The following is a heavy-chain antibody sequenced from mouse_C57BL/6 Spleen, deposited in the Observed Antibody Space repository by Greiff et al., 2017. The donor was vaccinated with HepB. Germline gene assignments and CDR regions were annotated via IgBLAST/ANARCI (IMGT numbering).Heavy chain of an antibody. Sequence: VQLQESGAELVKPGASVKISCKASGYAFSSYWMNWVKQRPGKGLEWIGQIYPGDGDTNYNGKFKCKATLTAAKSSSTAYMQLSSLTSEDSAVYFCARGSLTGTFAYWGQGTLVTVSA. V-gene: IGHV1-80*01. J-gene: IGHJ3*01. CDR3: ARGSLTGTFAY. CDR1: GYAFSSYW. D-gene: IGHD4-1*01. CDR2: IYPGDGDT.